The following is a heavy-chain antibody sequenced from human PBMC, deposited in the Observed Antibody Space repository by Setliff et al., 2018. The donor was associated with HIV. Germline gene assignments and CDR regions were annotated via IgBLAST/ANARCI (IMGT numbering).Heavy chain of an antibody. CDR3: ARGVTLVRGGRGDI. D-gene: IGHD3-10*01. J-gene: IGHJ3*02. Sequence: SVKVSCKASGGTFSSSVISWVRQAPGQGLEWMGGIIPIFGTANYAQKFQGRDTITADESTSTAYMELSSLRSEDTAVYYGARGVTLVRGGRGDIWGQGTMVTVSS. V-gene: IGHV1-69*13. CDR2: IIPIFGTA. CDR1: GGTFSSSV.